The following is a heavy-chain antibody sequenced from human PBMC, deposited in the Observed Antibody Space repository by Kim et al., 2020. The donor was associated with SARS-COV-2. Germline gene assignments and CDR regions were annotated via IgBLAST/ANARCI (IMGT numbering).Heavy chain of an antibody. CDR1: GFTFSSYA. V-gene: IGHV3-23*01. CDR3: AKGPMSMIVVVITPLDY. CDR2: ISGSGGST. Sequence: GGSLRLSCAASGFTFSSYAMSWVRQAPGKGLEWVSAISGSGGSTYYADSVKGRFTISRDNSKNTLYLQMNSLRAEDTAVYYCAKGPMSMIVVVITPLDYWGQGTLVTVSS. D-gene: IGHD3-22*01. J-gene: IGHJ4*02.